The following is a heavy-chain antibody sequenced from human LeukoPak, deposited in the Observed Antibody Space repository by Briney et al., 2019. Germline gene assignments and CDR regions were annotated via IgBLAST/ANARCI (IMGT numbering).Heavy chain of an antibody. V-gene: IGHV3-48*03. CDR1: GFTFSSYE. D-gene: IGHD1-26*01. Sequence: GGSLRLSCAASGFTFSSYEMNRVRQAPGKGLEWVSYISSSGSTIYYADSVKGRFTISRDNAKNSLYLQMNSLRAEDTAVYYCARVGGSYGRGYYYYYMDVWGKGTTVTVSS. J-gene: IGHJ6*03. CDR3: ARVGGSYGRGYYYYYMDV. CDR2: ISSSGSTI.